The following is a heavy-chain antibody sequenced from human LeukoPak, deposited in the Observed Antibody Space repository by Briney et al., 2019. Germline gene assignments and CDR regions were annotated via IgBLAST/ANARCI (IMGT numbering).Heavy chain of an antibody. V-gene: IGHV3-7*01. CDR1: GFTFTTHW. CDR2: IKPDGSEK. CDR3: VSAPNSFYLDH. J-gene: IGHJ4*02. Sequence: PGGSLRLSCVASGFTFTTHWMTWVRQVPGKGLEWVANIKPDGSEKYYVDSVEGRFAISRDNTKTSLYLQMNNLRAEDTGLYFCVSAPNSFYLDHWGQGALVTVSS. D-gene: IGHD3-16*01.